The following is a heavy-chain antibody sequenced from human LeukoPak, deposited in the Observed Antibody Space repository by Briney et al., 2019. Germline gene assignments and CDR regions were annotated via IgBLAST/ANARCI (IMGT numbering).Heavy chain of an antibody. CDR1: GGSFSGSY. J-gene: IGHJ3*02. D-gene: IGHD6-13*01. V-gene: IGHV4-34*01. CDR2: INHSGST. CDR3: ARHGSSWYSSLPGPFDI. Sequence: SETLSLTCAVSGGSFSGSYWSWVRQPPGKGLEWIGEINHSGSTNYNPSLKSRVTISVDTSKNQFSLKLSSVTAADTAVYYCARHGSSWYSSLPGPFDIWGQGTMATVSS.